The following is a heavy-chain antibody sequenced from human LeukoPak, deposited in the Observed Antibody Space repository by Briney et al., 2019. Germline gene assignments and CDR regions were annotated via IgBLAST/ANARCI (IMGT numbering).Heavy chain of an antibody. Sequence: GGSLRLSRAASRLTLTDFYMSWIRQTPPRGEECVSYISISGRTIYKAPSLKGRSTFPRDNPKNSLYLQRNSLPTEDRAIYSFARGGVRRGYYDYWGQGTLVTVSS. D-gene: IGHD1-14*01. CDR3: ARGGVRRGYYDY. CDR1: RLTLTDFY. CDR2: ISISGRTI. V-gene: IGHV3-11*04. J-gene: IGHJ4*02.